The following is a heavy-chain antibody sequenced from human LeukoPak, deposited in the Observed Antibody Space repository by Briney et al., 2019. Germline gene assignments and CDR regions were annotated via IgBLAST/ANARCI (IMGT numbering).Heavy chain of an antibody. J-gene: IGHJ4*02. CDR2: ISYDGSNK. V-gene: IGHV3-30*04. D-gene: IGHD6-13*01. CDR1: GFTFSSYA. Sequence: GRSLRLSCAASGFTFSSYAMHWVRQAPGKGLEWVAVISYDGSNKYYADSVNGRFTISRDNSKNTLYLQMNSLRAEDTAVYYCARDPYSSSEGYFDYWGQGTLVTVSS. CDR3: ARDPYSSSEGYFDY.